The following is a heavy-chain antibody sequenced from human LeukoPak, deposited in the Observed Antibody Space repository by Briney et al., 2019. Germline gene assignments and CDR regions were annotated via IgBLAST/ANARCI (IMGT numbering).Heavy chain of an antibody. J-gene: IGHJ4*02. CDR2: IFYSGST. CDR1: GGSISGYY. V-gene: IGHV4-59*01. CDR3: AREFYGRFDY. Sequence: PSETLSLTCTVSGGSISGYYWSWIRQPPGKGLEWIGYIFYSGSTNYNPSLKSRVTISVDTSKNQFSLKLSSVTAADTAVYYCAREFYGRFDYWGQGTLVTVSS. D-gene: IGHD3-10*01.